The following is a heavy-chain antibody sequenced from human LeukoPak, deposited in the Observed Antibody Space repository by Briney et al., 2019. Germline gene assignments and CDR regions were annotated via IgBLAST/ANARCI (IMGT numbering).Heavy chain of an antibody. J-gene: IGHJ3*02. CDR3: ARDVTMVRGDNDAFDI. V-gene: IGHV1-69*04. CDR1: GGTFSSYA. CDR2: IIPILGIA. Sequence: ASVKVSCKASGGTFSSYAISWVRQAPGQGLEWMGRIIPILGIANYAQKFQDRVTITADKSTSTAYMELSSLRSEDTAVYYCARDVTMVRGDNDAFDIWGQGTMVTVSS. D-gene: IGHD3-10*01.